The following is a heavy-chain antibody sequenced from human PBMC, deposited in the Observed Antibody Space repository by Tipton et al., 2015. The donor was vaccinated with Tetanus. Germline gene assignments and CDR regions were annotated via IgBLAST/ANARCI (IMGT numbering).Heavy chain of an antibody. D-gene: IGHD2-15*01. V-gene: IGHV4-59*12. CDR1: GGSISSYY. J-gene: IGHJ6*02. CDR2: IYYSGST. CDR3: ARERLVVVAATLRYYYYGMDV. Sequence: TLSLTCTVSGGSISSYYWSWIRQPPGKGLEWIGYIYYSGSTNYNPSLKSRVTISVDTSKNQFSLKLSSVTAADTAVYYCARERLVVVAATLRYYYYGMDVWGQGTTVTVSS.